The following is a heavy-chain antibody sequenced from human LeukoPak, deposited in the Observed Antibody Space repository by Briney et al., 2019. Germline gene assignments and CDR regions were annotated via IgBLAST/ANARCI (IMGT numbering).Heavy chain of an antibody. Sequence: SQTLSLTCTVSGGFISSGDYYWRRVRQPPGTGLERIGHIYYSGSTYYNPSLKSRVTISVYTSKNQFSLKLSSVTAAQTAVYYCARAVVVPAALILDPWGQGTLVTVSS. J-gene: IGHJ5*02. CDR1: GGFISSGDYY. CDR2: IYYSGST. D-gene: IGHD2-2*01. CDR3: ARAVVVPAALILDP. V-gene: IGHV4-30-4*08.